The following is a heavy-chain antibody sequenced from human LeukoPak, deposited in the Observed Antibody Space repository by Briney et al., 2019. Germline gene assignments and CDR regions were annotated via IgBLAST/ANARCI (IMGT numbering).Heavy chain of an antibody. CDR3: LRAHPYAAYSDI. D-gene: IGHD2-15*01. Sequence: PGGSLRLSCAASGLTVCSNYMSWVRQAPGKGLEWVSVIYSDGTKSYSDCVKGGFTISRDNYYNKLVLQINSLSADDTAGYYFLRAHPYAAYSDIRGQGTLLTDSS. CDR2: IYSDGTK. CDR1: GLTVCSNY. V-gene: IGHV3-53*01. J-gene: IGHJ4*02.